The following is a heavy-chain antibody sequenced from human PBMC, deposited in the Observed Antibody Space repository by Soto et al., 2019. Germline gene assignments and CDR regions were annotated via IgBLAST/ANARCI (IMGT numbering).Heavy chain of an antibody. CDR3: ARVRPRFGMDV. CDR2: INPTSGGT. Sequence: QVQLVQSGAEVKKPGASVKVSCKASGYTFTGYYMHWVRQAPGQGLEWMGWINPTSGGTNYAQKFQGRVNMTRDTSISTAYMELSRLRSDDTAVYYCARVRPRFGMDVWGQGTTVTVS. J-gene: IGHJ6*02. D-gene: IGHD3-16*01. V-gene: IGHV1-2*02. CDR1: GYTFTGYY.